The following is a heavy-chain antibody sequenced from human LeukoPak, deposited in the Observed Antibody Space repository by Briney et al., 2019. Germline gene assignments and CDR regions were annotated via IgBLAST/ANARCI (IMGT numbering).Heavy chain of an antibody. J-gene: IGHJ4*02. V-gene: IGHV4-34*01. D-gene: IGHD3-3*01. CDR1: GGSLSGSY. CDR2: INHSGSA. CDR3: ARARRDSGYYKVDY. Sequence: SETLSLTCAVYGGSLSGSYWSWIRQPPGKGLEGIGEINHSGSANYNPSLKSRVTLSIDKSKNQFSLNLNSVTAADTAVYYCARARRDSGYYKVDYWGQGTLVTVSS.